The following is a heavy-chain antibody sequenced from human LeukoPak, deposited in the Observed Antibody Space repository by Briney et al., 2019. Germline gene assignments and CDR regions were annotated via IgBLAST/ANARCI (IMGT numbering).Heavy chain of an antibody. Sequence: GGSLRLSCAASGFTFSNYALSWVRQAPGKGLEWVSGISGSSFTTYYADSVKGRFTISRDNSKNTLYLQMNSLRAEDTAVYYCARDPYSSSHPFDYWGQGTLVTVSS. J-gene: IGHJ4*02. CDR2: ISGSSFTT. CDR1: GFTFSNYA. CDR3: ARDPYSSSHPFDY. D-gene: IGHD6-6*01. V-gene: IGHV3-23*01.